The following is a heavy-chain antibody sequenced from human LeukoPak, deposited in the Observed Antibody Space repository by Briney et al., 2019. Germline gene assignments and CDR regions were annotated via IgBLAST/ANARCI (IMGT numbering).Heavy chain of an antibody. CDR3: ARDSYYYDSSGYYYYFDD. D-gene: IGHD3-22*01. V-gene: IGHV4-61*02. Sequence: PSETLSLTCTVSGGSISSGSYYWSWIRQPAGKGLEWIGRIYTSGSTNYNPSLKSRVTISVDTSKNQFSLKLSSVTAADTAVYYCARDSYYYDSSGYYYYFDDWGQGTLVTVSS. CDR1: GGSISSGSYY. J-gene: IGHJ4*02. CDR2: IYTSGST.